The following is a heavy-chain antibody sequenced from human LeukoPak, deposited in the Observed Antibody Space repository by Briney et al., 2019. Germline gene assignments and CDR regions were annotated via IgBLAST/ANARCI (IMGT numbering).Heavy chain of an antibody. J-gene: IGHJ4*02. CDR3: ARGTVGGNSDGFDY. CDR1: GGTFSSYA. Sequence: SVKVSCKASGGTFSSYAISWVRQATGQGLEWMGGIIPIFGTANYAQKFQGRVTITTDESTSTAYMELSSLRSEDTAVYYCARGTVGGNSDGFDYWGQGTLVTVSS. CDR2: IIPIFGTA. D-gene: IGHD4-23*01. V-gene: IGHV1-69*05.